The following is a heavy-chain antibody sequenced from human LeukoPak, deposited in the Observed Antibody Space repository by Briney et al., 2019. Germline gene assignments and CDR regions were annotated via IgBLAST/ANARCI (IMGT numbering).Heavy chain of an antibody. CDR2: ISWNSGSI. J-gene: IGHJ4*02. V-gene: IGHV3-9*01. CDR1: GFMFDDYA. Sequence: PGGSLRLSCAASGFMFDDYAMHWVRQAPGKGLEWVSGISWNSGSIAYADSVKGRFTISRDNAKNSLYLQMNSLRAEDTAVYYCARGGDNYGYIFDYWGQGTLVTVSS. CDR3: ARGGDNYGYIFDY. D-gene: IGHD5-18*01.